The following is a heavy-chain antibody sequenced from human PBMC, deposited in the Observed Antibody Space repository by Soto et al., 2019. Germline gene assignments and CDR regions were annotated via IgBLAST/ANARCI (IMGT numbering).Heavy chain of an antibody. D-gene: IGHD7-27*01. CDR2: SYKSATT. CDR3: ARGRYCLTGRCFPNWFDS. J-gene: IGHJ5*01. Sequence: PSETLSLTCSVSGDSISNIDYFWAWIRQPPGQALEYIGYSYKSATTYYNPSFESRVAISVDTSKSQFSLNVTSVTAADTAVYFCARGRYCLTGRCFPNWFDSWGQGALVTVSS. V-gene: IGHV4-30-4*01. CDR1: GDSISNIDYF.